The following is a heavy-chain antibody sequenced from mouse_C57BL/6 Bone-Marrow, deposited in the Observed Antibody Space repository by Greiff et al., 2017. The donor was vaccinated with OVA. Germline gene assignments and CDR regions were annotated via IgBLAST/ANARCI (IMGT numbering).Heavy chain of an antibody. CDR3: MDGYSHYAMDY. J-gene: IGHJ4*01. CDR1: GFNIKDDY. D-gene: IGHD2-3*01. V-gene: IGHV14-4*01. CDR2: IDPENGDT. Sequence: EVQLQQSGAELVRPGASVKLSCTASGFNIKDDYMHWVKQRPEQGLEWIGWIDPENGDTEYASKFQGKATITADTSSNTAYLQLSSLTSEDTAVSYCMDGYSHYAMDYWGQGTSVTVSS.